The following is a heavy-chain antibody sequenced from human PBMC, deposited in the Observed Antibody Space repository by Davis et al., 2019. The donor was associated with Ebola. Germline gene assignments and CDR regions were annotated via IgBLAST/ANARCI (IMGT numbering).Heavy chain of an antibody. J-gene: IGHJ4*02. Sequence: GESLKISCAASGFTFSLTDMNWFRQAPGRGPEWVANINGAAWSTSYADSVKGRFTISRDDSKSTVFLQMNTLRAEDTAVYYCTTRLVHHFDYWGRGTLVTVSS. CDR2: INGAAWST. V-gene: IGHV3-23*01. CDR3: TTRLVHHFDY. CDR1: GFTFSLTD. D-gene: IGHD1-1*01.